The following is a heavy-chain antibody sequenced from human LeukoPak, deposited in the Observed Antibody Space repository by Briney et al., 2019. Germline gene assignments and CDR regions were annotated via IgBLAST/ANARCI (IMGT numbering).Heavy chain of an antibody. CDR3: ARQGDPHSGSYYGNWFDP. J-gene: IGHJ5*02. V-gene: IGHV5-51*01. D-gene: IGHD1-26*01. CDR2: IYPGDSDT. Sequence: PGESLKISCKGSGYSFTNYWIGWVRQMPGKGLEWMGIIYPGDSDTRYSPSFQGQVTISADKSISTAYLQWSSLKASDTAMYYCARQGDPHSGSYYGNWFDPWGQGTLVTVSS. CDR1: GYSFTNYW.